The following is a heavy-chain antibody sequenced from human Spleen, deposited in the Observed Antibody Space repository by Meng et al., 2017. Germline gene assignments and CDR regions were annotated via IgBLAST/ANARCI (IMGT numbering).Heavy chain of an antibody. V-gene: IGHV3-23*01. Sequence: GESLKISCAASGFTFSSYAMSWVRQAPGKGLEWVSAISGRGGSTYYADSVEGRFTISRDNSKNTLYLQMNSLRAEDTAVYYCSGHVDYWGHGTLVTVSS. CDR2: ISGRGGST. CDR3: SGHVDY. CDR1: GFTFSSYA. J-gene: IGHJ4*01.